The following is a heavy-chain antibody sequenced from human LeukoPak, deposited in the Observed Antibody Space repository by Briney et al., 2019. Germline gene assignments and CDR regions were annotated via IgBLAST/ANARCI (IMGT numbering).Heavy chain of an antibody. CDR1: GGTFRTFA. CDR3: GLSENYYYYYMDV. V-gene: IGHV1-69*13. J-gene: IGHJ6*03. CDR2: IIPIFNIP. Sequence: SVKVSCKASGGTFRTFAISRVRQAPGQGLEWMGGIIPIFNIPDSAQKFQGRLTIIADESTTTAYMELSSLRSDDTAIYYCGLSENYYYYYMDVWGKGTTVTISS.